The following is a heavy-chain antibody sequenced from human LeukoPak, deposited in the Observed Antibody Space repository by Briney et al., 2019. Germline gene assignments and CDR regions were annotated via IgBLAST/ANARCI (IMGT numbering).Heavy chain of an antibody. D-gene: IGHD4-17*01. CDR1: GFTLSSYS. Sequence: PGGSLRLSCAASGFTLSSYSMDWVRQAPGKGLEWVSSTSSSSSYMYYADSVKGRFTISRDNAKNSLYLQMNSLRAEDTAVYYCARDPAYGDYASNYYYYYGMDVWGQGTTVTVSS. V-gene: IGHV3-21*01. CDR2: TSSSSSYM. CDR3: ARDPAYGDYASNYYYYYGMDV. J-gene: IGHJ6*02.